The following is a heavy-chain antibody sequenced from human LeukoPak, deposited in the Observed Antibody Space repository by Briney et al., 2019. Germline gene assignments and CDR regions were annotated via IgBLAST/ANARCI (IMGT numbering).Heavy chain of an antibody. Sequence: PGGSLRLSCAASGFTVSSNYMSWVRQAPGKGLEWVSVIYGGGSTYYADSVKGRFTISRDNSKNTLYLQMNSLRVEDTAVYYCARGPYESGGYGPFDYWGQGTLVTVSS. J-gene: IGHJ4*02. CDR2: IYGGGST. CDR1: GFTVSSNY. D-gene: IGHD3-22*01. V-gene: IGHV3-53*01. CDR3: ARGPYESGGYGPFDY.